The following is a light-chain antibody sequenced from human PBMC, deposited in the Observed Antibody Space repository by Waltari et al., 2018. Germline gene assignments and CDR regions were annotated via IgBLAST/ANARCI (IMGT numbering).Light chain of an antibody. CDR1: QSISSY. V-gene: IGKV1-39*01. J-gene: IGKJ3*01. CDR3: QQSYSTPFT. Sequence: TQSPSSLSASVGDRVTITCRASQSISSYLNWYQQKPGKAPKLLIYAASSLQSGVPSRFSGSGSGTDFTLTISSLQPEDFATYYCQQSYSTPFTFGPGTKVDIK. CDR2: AAS.